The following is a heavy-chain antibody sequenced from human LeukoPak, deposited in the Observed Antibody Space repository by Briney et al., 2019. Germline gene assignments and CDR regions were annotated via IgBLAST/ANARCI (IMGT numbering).Heavy chain of an antibody. Sequence: GGSLRLSCAASGFTFSSYWMSWVRQAPGQGLEWVANIKQDGSEKYYVDSVKGRFTISRDNAKNSLYLQMNSLRAEDTAVYYCARDQLATIPYNWFDPWGQGTLVTVSS. D-gene: IGHD1-26*01. V-gene: IGHV3-7*01. CDR2: IKQDGSEK. J-gene: IGHJ5*02. CDR3: ARDQLATIPYNWFDP. CDR1: GFTFSSYW.